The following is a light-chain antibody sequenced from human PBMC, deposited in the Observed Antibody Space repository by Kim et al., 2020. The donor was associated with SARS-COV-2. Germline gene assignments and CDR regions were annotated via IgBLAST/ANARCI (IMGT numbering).Light chain of an antibody. CDR3: SSCAGSNNFVV. Sequence: QSDPTSCSGGSSDIGGNNYVSWYQQHPGKAPKLMIYEDNKRPSGIPDRFSGSKSDNTASLTVSGLQAEDEADYYCSSCAGSNNFVVFGGGTQLTVL. J-gene: IGLJ2*01. CDR2: EDN. V-gene: IGLV2-8*01. CDR1: SSDIGGNNY.